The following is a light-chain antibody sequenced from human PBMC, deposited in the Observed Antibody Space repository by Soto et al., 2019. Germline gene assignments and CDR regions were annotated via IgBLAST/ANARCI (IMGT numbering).Light chain of an antibody. J-gene: IGKJ2*01. Sequence: EIVLTQSPGTLSLSPGERATLSCRASQSLSSSYLAWYQQKPGQAPRLLIYGASSRATGIPDRFSGSGSATDFTLTISRLEPEDFAVYYCQQYGSSPPYTFGQGTKLEIK. V-gene: IGKV3-20*01. CDR3: QQYGSSPPYT. CDR1: QSLSSSY. CDR2: GAS.